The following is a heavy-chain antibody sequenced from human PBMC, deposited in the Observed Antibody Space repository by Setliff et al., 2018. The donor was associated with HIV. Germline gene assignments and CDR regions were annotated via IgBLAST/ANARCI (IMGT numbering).Heavy chain of an antibody. CDR2: LNPSEGTT. V-gene: IGHV1-46*01. J-gene: IGHJ5*02. CDR1: GYTFTTYY. Sequence: RASVKVSCKASGYTFTTYYIHWVRQAPGQGLEWTGILNPSEGTTSFAQKFQGRVTMTRDTSTSTVYMELRSLRSEDTAVYYCALPYCGGGNCWSSASLPPAGWFDPWGQGTLVTVSS. D-gene: IGHD2-15*01. CDR3: ALPYCGGGNCWSSASLPPAGWFDP.